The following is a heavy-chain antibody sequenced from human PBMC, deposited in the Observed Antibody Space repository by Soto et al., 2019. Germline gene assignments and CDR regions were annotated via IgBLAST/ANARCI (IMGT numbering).Heavy chain of an antibody. CDR2: VFLMCNA. Sequence: WETLSLTCGVSGGSVTSGSSNWVCVRQAPGKGRERIGEVFLMCNAWNSADVKARLTISVVTSSDKFSRRLTSVTASDTAFCLCVRLTSRISGASHGRSNYLDTWGPGTLVTVSS. CDR1: GGSVTSGSSN. CDR3: VRLTSRISGASHGRSNYLDT. V-gene: IGHV4-39*01. D-gene: IGHD5-18*01. J-gene: IGHJ4*02.